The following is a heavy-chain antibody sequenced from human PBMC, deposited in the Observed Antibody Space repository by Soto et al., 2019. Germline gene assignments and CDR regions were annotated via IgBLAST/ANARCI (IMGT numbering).Heavy chain of an antibody. Sequence: ASVKVSCKASRYTFTAYFIHWVRQAPGQGLEWMGWINPNNGDTGYAEKFLGRLTMTRDTSINTAYMELNRLRSDDTAVYYCARESYNWNYDYWGQGSLVTVSS. CDR2: INPNNGDT. V-gene: IGHV1-2*02. D-gene: IGHD1-7*01. CDR3: ARESYNWNYDY. J-gene: IGHJ4*02. CDR1: RYTFTAYF.